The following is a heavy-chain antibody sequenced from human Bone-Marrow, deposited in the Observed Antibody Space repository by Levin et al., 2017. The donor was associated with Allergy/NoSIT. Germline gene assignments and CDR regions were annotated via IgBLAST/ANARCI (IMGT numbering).Heavy chain of an antibody. CDR2: INQDGSEK. CDR1: GVTLRRNW. V-gene: IGHV3-7*01. D-gene: IGHD1-26*01. J-gene: IGHJ4*02. CDR3: ARERVPSGTYSGYFDS. Sequence: VASVKVSCAASGVTLRRNWMSWVRQAPGRGLEWVANINQDGSEKWYVDSVKGRFTISRDNAKNSLYLQVNSLRAEDTALYYCARERVPSGTYSGYFDSWGRGTLVTVSS.